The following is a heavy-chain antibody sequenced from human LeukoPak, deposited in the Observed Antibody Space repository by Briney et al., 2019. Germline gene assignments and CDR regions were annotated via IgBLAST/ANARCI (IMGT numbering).Heavy chain of an antibody. Sequence: GESLKISCKASGYRFTTDYIGWVRQMPGKGLEWMGIIYPDDSETNYSPSFQGQVTISADKSISTAYLQWSSLKASDTAMYYCASSVTGDYFNYWGQGTLVTVSS. CDR2: IYPDDSET. CDR1: GYRFTTDY. V-gene: IGHV5-51*01. CDR3: ASSVTGDYFNY. J-gene: IGHJ4*02. D-gene: IGHD7-27*01.